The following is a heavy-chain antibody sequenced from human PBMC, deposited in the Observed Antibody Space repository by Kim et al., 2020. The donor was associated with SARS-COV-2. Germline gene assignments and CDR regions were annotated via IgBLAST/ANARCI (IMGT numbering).Heavy chain of an antibody. J-gene: IGHJ4*02. Sequence: GGSLRLSCAASGFHFSTYAMSWVRQAPGKGLEWVSGITGSGDSTHYADSVRGRFTISRDNSKNTLYLQMNTLRVEDTAVYFCARDFGRDMITRGYWGQGTLVTVSS. CDR3: ARDFGRDMITRGY. D-gene: IGHD3-10*01. CDR1: GFHFSTYA. CDR2: ITGSGDST. V-gene: IGHV3-23*01.